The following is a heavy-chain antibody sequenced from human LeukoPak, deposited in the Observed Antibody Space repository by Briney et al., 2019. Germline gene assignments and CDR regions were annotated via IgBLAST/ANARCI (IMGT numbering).Heavy chain of an antibody. CDR1: GYNFTGYY. J-gene: IGHJ4*02. Sequence: ASVKVSCKASGYNFTGYYMHWVRQAPGQGLEWMGWINPNSGGTNYAQKFQGRVTMTRDTSFSTAYMELSRLRSDDTAVYYCARDRGRDGTDYWGQGTPVTVSS. V-gene: IGHV1-2*02. CDR3: ARDRGRDGTDY. CDR2: INPNSGGT. D-gene: IGHD5-24*01.